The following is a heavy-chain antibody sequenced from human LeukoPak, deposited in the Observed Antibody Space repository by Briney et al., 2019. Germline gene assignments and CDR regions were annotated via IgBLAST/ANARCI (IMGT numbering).Heavy chain of an antibody. CDR2: IRYDGSNK. Sequence: GGSLRLSCAASGFTFSSYGMHWVRQAPGKGLEWVAFIRYDGSNKYYADSVKGRFTISRDNSKNTLYLQMNSLRAEDTAVHYCARSQLGPGIAVAGPPDYWGRGALVTVSS. CDR3: ARSQLGPGIAVAGPPDY. J-gene: IGHJ4*02. V-gene: IGHV3-30*02. CDR1: GFTFSSYG. D-gene: IGHD6-19*01.